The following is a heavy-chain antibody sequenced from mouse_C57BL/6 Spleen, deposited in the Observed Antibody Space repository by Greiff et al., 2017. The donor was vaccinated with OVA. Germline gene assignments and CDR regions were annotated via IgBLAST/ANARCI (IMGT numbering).Heavy chain of an antibody. CDR2: IAPEDGDT. J-gene: IGHJ3*01. CDR3: TPYYYGSTAWFAY. CDR1: GFNIKDYY. V-gene: IGHV14-1*01. D-gene: IGHD1-1*01. Sequence: VQLQQSGAELVRPGASVKLSCTASGFNIKDYYMPWVKQRPEQGLEWIGRIAPEDGDTEYDPKFQGKATMTADTSSNTAYLQLSSLTSEDTAVYYCTPYYYGSTAWFAYWGQGTLVTVSA.